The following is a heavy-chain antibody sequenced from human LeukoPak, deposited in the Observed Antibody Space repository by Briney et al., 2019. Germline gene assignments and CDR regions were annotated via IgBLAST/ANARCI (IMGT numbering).Heavy chain of an antibody. J-gene: IGHJ4*02. CDR1: GFTFSSYG. CDR3: AKGQNYYDGSGYYSTDY. V-gene: IGHV3-30*18. D-gene: IGHD3-22*01. CDR2: ISSDGVNK. Sequence: VRSLRLSCAASGFTFSSYGMHWVRQAPGKGLEWVAVISSDGVNKYSADSVKGRFTISRDNSKNTLYLQMNSLRAEDTAVYYCAKGQNYYDGSGYYSTDYWGQGTPVTVSS.